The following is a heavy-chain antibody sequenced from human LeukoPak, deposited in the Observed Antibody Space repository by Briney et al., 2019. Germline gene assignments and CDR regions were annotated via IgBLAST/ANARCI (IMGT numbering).Heavy chain of an antibody. D-gene: IGHD3-22*01. Sequence: SVKVSCKASGYTFSNYGISWVRQAPGQGLEWMGGIIPIFGTANYAQKFQGRVTITADESTSTAYMELSSLRSEDTAVYYCARAWYYYDSSGYYFGDYFDYWGQGTLVTVSS. J-gene: IGHJ4*02. V-gene: IGHV1-69*13. CDR2: IIPIFGTA. CDR3: ARAWYYYDSSGYYFGDYFDY. CDR1: GYTFSNYG.